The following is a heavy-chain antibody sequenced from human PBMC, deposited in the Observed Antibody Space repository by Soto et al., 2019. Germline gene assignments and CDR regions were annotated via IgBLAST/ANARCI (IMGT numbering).Heavy chain of an antibody. D-gene: IGHD4-17*01. V-gene: IGHV3-13*01. CDR3: ARQYGDYLSYYYYGMDV. Sequence: PGGSLRLSCAASGFTFSSYDMHWVRQATGKGLEWVSAIGTAGDTYYPGSVKGRFTISRENAKNSLYLQMNSLRAEDTAVYYCARQYGDYLSYYYYGMDVWGQGTTVTVS. J-gene: IGHJ6*02. CDR1: GFTFSSYD. CDR2: IGTAGDT.